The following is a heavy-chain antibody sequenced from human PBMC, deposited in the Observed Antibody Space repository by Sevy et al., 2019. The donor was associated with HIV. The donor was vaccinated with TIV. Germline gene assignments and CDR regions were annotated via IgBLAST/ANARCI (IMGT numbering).Heavy chain of an antibody. CDR3: ARKYNSSGYFDY. CDR2: ISGSGGSGDKT. CDR1: GFTFSNYA. D-gene: IGHD3-22*01. V-gene: IGHV3-23*01. Sequence: GGSLRLSCAASGFTFSNYAMNWVRQAPGKGLEWVSGISGSGGSGDKTNYADCVKGRFTMSRYDSKNSLYLQLNSLRAEDTAIYYCARKYNSSGYFDYWGQGTLVTVSS. J-gene: IGHJ4*02.